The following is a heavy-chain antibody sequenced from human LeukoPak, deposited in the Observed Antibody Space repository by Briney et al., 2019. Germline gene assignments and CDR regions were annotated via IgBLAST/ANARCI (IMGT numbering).Heavy chain of an antibody. V-gene: IGHV4-59*01. CDR2: IYYSGST. CDR3: ARDRSYDYDYYYGMDV. Sequence: PSETLSLTCTVSGGSISSYYWSWIRQPPGKGLEWIGNIYYSGSTNYNPSLKSRVTISVDTSKNQFSLKLSSVTAADTAVYYCARDRSYDYDYYYGMDVWGQGTTATVSS. D-gene: IGHD1-26*01. CDR1: GGSISSYY. J-gene: IGHJ6*02.